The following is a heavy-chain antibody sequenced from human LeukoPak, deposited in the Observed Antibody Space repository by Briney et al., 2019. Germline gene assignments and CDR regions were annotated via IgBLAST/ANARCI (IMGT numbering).Heavy chain of an antibody. CDR3: VGSIH. D-gene: IGHD1-14*01. Sequence: GGSLRLSCAASGLSISNYIIDWVRQAPGQGLEWVSAIVGRDGRTFYADSVKGRCIVSGDISKNTVYLQMNSLRAEDTAVYYCVGSIHWGQGTLVTVSS. CDR1: GLSISNYI. CDR2: IVGRDGRT. V-gene: IGHV3-23*01. J-gene: IGHJ4*02.